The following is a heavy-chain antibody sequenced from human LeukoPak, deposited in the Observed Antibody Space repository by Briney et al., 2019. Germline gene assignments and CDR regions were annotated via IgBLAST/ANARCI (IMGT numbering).Heavy chain of an antibody. CDR3: ARARVPIAVAGLYYFDY. V-gene: IGHV1-2*02. CDR2: IKPDSGSS. J-gene: IGHJ4*02. Sequence: ASVKVSCKASGYAFTAYYIHWLRQAPGQGPEWMGWIKPDSGSSHYAQKFQGRVTMTRDTSSNSAYMDLTRLKSDDTAVYYCARARVPIAVAGLYYFDYWGQGALVTVSS. CDR1: GYAFTAYY. D-gene: IGHD6-19*01.